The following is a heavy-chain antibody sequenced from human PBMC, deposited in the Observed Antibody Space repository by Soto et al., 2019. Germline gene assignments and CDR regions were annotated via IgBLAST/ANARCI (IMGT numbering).Heavy chain of an antibody. CDR1: GYTFTSYG. CDR3: ASASGSSYWFDP. CDR2: ISAYNGNT. D-gene: IGHD1-26*01. V-gene: IGHV1-18*01. J-gene: IGHJ5*02. Sequence: QVQLVQSGAEVKKPGASVKVSCKASGYTFTSYGISWVRQAPGQGLEWMGWISAYNGNTNYAQKLQGRVTMTTDTPTSTAYMELRSLCSDGTDVYSFASASGSSYWFDPWGQGTLVTVSS.